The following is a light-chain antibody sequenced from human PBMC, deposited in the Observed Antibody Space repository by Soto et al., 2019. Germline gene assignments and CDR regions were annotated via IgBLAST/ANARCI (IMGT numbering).Light chain of an antibody. CDR1: QSVYNN. V-gene: IGKV3-15*01. CDR2: FAS. CDR3: QQYTKWPLT. Sequence: EIVMPQSPATLSVSPGEKATLSRRASQSVYNNLAWYQQKPGQAPRLLIYFASTRATGIPARFSGSGSGTEFSLTISSLQSEDFALYYCQQYTKWPLTFGGGTKVETK. J-gene: IGKJ4*01.